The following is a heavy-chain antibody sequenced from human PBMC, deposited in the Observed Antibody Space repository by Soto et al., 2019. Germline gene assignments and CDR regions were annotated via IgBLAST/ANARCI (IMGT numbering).Heavy chain of an antibody. CDR3: ARDGLITIFGVATNWFDP. V-gene: IGHV3-21*01. CDR1: GFTFSSYS. Sequence: GGSLRLSCAASGFTFSSYSMNWVRQAPGKGLEWVSSISSSSSYIYYADSVKGRFTISRDNAKNSLYLQMNSLRAEDTAVYYCARDGLITIFGVATNWFDPWGQGTLVTVSS. D-gene: IGHD3-3*01. CDR2: ISSSSSYI. J-gene: IGHJ5*02.